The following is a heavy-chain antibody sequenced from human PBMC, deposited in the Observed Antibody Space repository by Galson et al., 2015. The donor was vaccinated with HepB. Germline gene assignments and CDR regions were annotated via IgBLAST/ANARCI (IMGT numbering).Heavy chain of an antibody. J-gene: IGHJ3*02. Sequence: PALVKPTQTLTLTCTFSGFSLSTSGMCVSWIRQPPGKALEWLALIDWDDDKYYSTSLKTRLTISKDTSKNQVVLTMTNMDPVDTATYYCARTTYGSGSLLAFDIWGQGTMVTVSS. CDR2: IDWDDDK. CDR1: GFSLSTSGMC. CDR3: ARTTYGSGSLLAFDI. D-gene: IGHD3-10*01. V-gene: IGHV2-70*01.